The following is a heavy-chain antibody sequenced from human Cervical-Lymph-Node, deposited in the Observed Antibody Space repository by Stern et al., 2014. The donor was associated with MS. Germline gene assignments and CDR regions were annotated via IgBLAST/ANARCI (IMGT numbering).Heavy chain of an antibody. Sequence: QLQLQESGPGLVKPSETLSLTCTVSGGSISSYYWSWIRLPPGKGLEWIGYIHYSGNTGYNPSLKSRVTVSVDTSKNQFSLKLSSVTAADTAVYYCARAQSDHDEGDYFDSWGQGTLVTVSS. V-gene: IGHV4-59*01. CDR1: GGSISSYY. CDR2: IHYSGNT. CDR3: ARAQSDHDEGDYFDS. J-gene: IGHJ4*02. D-gene: IGHD5-12*01.